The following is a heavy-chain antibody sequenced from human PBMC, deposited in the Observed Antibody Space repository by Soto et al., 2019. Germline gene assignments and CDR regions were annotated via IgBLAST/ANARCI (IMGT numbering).Heavy chain of an antibody. CDR1: GYTFTSYA. CDR3: ARTVGYYYGMDV. J-gene: IGHJ6*02. Sequence: ASVKVSCKASGYTFTSYAMHWVRQAPGQRLEWMGWINAGNGNTKYSQKFQGRVTITRDTSASTAYMELSSLRSEDTAVYYCARTVGYYYGMDVWGQRTTVTVSS. V-gene: IGHV1-3*01. CDR2: INAGNGNT.